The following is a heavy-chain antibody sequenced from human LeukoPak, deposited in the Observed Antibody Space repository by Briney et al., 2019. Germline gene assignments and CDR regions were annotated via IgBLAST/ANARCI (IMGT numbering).Heavy chain of an antibody. J-gene: IGHJ6*02. D-gene: IGHD2-2*01. CDR1: GGSISSYY. V-gene: IGHV4-59*12. CDR3: ASLVPDYYYYYGMDV. Sequence: PSETLSLTCTVSGGSISSYYWSWIRQPPGKGLEWIGYIYYSGSTNYNPSLKSRVTISVDTSKNQFSLKLSSVTAADTAVYYCASLVPDYYYYYGMDVWGQGTTVTVSS. CDR2: IYYSGST.